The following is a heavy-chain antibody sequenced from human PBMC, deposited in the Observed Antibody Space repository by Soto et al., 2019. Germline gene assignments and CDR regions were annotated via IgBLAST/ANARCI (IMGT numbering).Heavy chain of an antibody. V-gene: IGHV4-59*01. D-gene: IGHD3-10*01. CDR1: GGSISSYY. CDR3: ARDSTMVRGVKARAKGYMDV. CDR2: IYYSGST. Sequence: SETLSLTCTVSGGSISSYYWSWIRQPPGKGLEWIGYIYYSGSTNYNPSLKSRVTISVDTSKNQFSLKLRSVTAADTAVYYCARDSTMVRGVKARAKGYMDVWGKGTTVTVSS. J-gene: IGHJ6*03.